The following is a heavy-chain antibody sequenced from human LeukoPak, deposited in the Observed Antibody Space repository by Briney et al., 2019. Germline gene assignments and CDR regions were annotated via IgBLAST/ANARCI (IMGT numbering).Heavy chain of an antibody. CDR3: ARSSHNNYWYFDY. D-gene: IGHD1-1*01. Sequence: PGGSLRLSCAASGFTFSSYAMSWVRQAPGKGLEWVSGINWNGGSTGYADSVKGRFTISRDNAKNSLYLQMNSLRAEDTALYYCARSSHNNYWYFDYWGQGTLVTVSS. CDR2: INWNGGST. V-gene: IGHV3-20*04. CDR1: GFTFSSYA. J-gene: IGHJ4*02.